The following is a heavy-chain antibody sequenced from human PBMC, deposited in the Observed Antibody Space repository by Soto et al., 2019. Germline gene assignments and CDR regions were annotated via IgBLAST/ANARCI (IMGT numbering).Heavy chain of an antibody. CDR3: SRCAQWLVPTPFDAFDI. Sequence: EVQLLESGGGLVQPGGSLRLSCAASGFTFSSYAMSWVRQAPGKGLEWVSAISGSGGSTYYADSVKGRFTISRDNSKNTLYLQMNSLRAEDTAVYYSSRCAQWLVPTPFDAFDIWGQGTMVTVSS. D-gene: IGHD6-19*01. J-gene: IGHJ3*02. CDR1: GFTFSSYA. V-gene: IGHV3-23*01. CDR2: ISGSGGST.